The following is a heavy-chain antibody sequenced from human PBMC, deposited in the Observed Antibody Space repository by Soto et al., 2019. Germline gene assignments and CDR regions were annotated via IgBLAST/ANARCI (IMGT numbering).Heavy chain of an antibody. D-gene: IGHD6-13*01. V-gene: IGHV3-30-3*01. J-gene: IGHJ4*02. Sequence: GESLKISCAASGFTFSSYAMHWVRQAPGKGLEWVAVISYDGSNKYYADSVKGRFTISRDNSKNTLYLQMNSLRAEDTAVYYCARDGARIAAAGYFDYWGQGTLVTVSS. CDR2: ISYDGSNK. CDR1: GFTFSSYA. CDR3: ARDGARIAAAGYFDY.